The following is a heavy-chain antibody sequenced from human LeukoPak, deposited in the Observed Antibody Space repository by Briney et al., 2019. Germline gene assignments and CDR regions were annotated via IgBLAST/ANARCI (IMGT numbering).Heavy chain of an antibody. Sequence: ASVKVSCKASGYTFTGYGISWVRQAPGQGLEWMGWISAYNGNTNYAQKLQGRVTMTTDTSTSTAYMELRSLRSDDTAVYYCARLREGYEGSWFDPWGQGTLVTVSS. CDR3: ARLREGYEGSWFDP. CDR2: ISAYNGNT. J-gene: IGHJ5*02. V-gene: IGHV1-18*01. CDR1: GYTFTGYG. D-gene: IGHD5-12*01.